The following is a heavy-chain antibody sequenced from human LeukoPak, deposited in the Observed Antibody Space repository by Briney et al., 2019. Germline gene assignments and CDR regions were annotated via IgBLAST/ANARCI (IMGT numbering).Heavy chain of an antibody. CDR2: INPNSGGT. CDR3: ARAGGRSWFDP. V-gene: IGHV1-2*02. CDR1: GYSFTDKY. Sequence: ASVKVSCKASGYSFTDKYMHWVRQAPGQGLEWMGWINPNSGGTNYAQKFQGRVTMTTDTSMSTAYMELSRLTSDDTAVYYCARAGGRSWFDPWGQGALVTVSS. J-gene: IGHJ5*02.